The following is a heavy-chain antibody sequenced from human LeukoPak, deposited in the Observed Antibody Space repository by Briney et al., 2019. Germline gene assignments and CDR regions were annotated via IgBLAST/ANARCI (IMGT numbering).Heavy chain of an antibody. V-gene: IGHV3-13*01. J-gene: IGHJ4*02. CDR2: IGSRGDT. CDR1: GFTFSSSD. CDR3: ASYFYKYY. D-gene: IGHD3-22*01. Sequence: GGSLRLSCAASGFTFSSSDMHWVRQVTGKGLEWVSAIGSRGDTYYPDSVKGRFTISRENARNSLYLQMNSLRDEDTAVYYCASYFYKYYWGQGTLVTVSS.